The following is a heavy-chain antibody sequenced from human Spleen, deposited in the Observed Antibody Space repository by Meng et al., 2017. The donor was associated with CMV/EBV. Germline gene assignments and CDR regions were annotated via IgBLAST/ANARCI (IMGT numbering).Heavy chain of an antibody. CDR2: IYYSGNI. CDR3: VGHFGSSRAET. Sequence: GSLRLSCTVSGGSISSSSYYWGWIRQPPGKGLEWIGSIYYSGNIYYNPSLKSRVTISVDMSKNQFSLKLSSVTAADTAVYYCVGHFGSSRAETWGQGTLVTVSS. D-gene: IGHD6-6*01. CDR1: GGSISSSSYY. V-gene: IGHV4-39*01. J-gene: IGHJ5*02.